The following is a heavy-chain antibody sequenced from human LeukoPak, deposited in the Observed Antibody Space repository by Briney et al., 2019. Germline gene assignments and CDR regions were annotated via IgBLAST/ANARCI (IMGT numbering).Heavy chain of an antibody. V-gene: IGHV4-59*01. CDR3: ARGLLVGNTGYYFDF. CDR1: GGSIGGYY. CDR2: IYYTGDT. Sequence: SETLSLTCTVSGGSIGGYYWTWIRQPPGKGLEWVGYIYYTGDTNSRPSLKSRLTLSLDTSKRQFSLKLSSVIAADTAVYFCARGLLVGNTGYYFDFWGQGTPATVSS. D-gene: IGHD1-26*01. J-gene: IGHJ4*02.